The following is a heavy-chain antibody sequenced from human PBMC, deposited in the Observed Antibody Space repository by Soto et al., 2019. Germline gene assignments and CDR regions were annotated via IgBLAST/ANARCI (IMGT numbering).Heavy chain of an antibody. CDR2: ISYDGSNK. CDR1: GFTFSSYG. Sequence: GGSLRLSCAASGFTFSSYGMHWVRQAPGKGLEWVAVISYDGSNKYYADSVKGRFTISRDNSKNTLYLQMNSLRAEDTAVYYCAKDRVAARYYFDYWGQGTLVTVSS. CDR3: AKDRVAARYYFDY. D-gene: IGHD6-6*01. V-gene: IGHV3-30*18. J-gene: IGHJ4*02.